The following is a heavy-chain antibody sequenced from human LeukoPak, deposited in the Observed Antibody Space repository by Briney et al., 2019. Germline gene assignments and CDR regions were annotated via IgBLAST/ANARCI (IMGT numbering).Heavy chain of an antibody. D-gene: IGHD3-3*01. CDR1: GGSISSYY. J-gene: IGHJ6*02. V-gene: IGHV4-59*01. CDR2: IYYSGST. CDR3: ARARYDFWSGYYENYYYYGMDV. Sequence: KPSKTLSLTCTVSGGSISSYYWSWIRQPPGKGLEWIGYIYYSGSTNYNPSLKSRVTISVDTSKNQFSLKLSSVTAADTAVYYCARARYDFWSGYYENYYYYGMDVWGQGTTVTVSS.